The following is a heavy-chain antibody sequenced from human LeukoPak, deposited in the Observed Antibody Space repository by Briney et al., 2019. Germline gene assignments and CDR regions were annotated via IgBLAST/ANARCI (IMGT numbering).Heavy chain of an antibody. D-gene: IGHD4-23*01. CDR2: VDPEDGET. CDR3: ASDYGGNSYVQEN. Sequence: ASVKVSCKVSGCTFTDYYMHWVQQAPGKGLEWMGLVDPEDGETIYAEKFQGRVTITADTSTDTAYMELSSLRSEDTAVYYCASDYGGNSYVQENWGQGTLVTVSS. J-gene: IGHJ4*02. V-gene: IGHV1-69-2*01. CDR1: GCTFTDYY.